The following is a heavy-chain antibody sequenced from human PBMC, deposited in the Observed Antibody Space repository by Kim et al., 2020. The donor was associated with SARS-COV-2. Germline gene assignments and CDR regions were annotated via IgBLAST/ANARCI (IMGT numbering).Heavy chain of an antibody. Sequence: SETLSLTCTVSGGSIYSTNSYWDWIRQPPGKGLEWIASVSYSGSTSYNPSLTSRVTISVDTSKNQFYLKLSSVTAADTALYYCARRGISRSSVWFDPWGQGTLVTVSS. CDR1: GGSIYSTNSY. V-gene: IGHV4-39*01. J-gene: IGHJ5*02. CDR3: ARRGISRSSVWFDP. CDR2: VSYSGST. D-gene: IGHD6-6*01.